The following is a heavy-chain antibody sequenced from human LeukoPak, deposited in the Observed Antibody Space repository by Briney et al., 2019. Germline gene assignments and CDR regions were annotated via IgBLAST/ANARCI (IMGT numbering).Heavy chain of an antibody. CDR3: ARDQVPSSSWSYYMDV. D-gene: IGHD6-13*01. V-gene: IGHV3-30*19. Sequence: GGSLRLSCAGSGFTFGGYGMHWFRQTPGKGLEWVAVISYDGSNKYYADSVKGRFTISRDNSKNTLYLQMNSLRAEDTAVYFCARDQVPSSSWSYYMDVWGKGTTVTVSS. J-gene: IGHJ6*03. CDR2: ISYDGSNK. CDR1: GFTFGGYG.